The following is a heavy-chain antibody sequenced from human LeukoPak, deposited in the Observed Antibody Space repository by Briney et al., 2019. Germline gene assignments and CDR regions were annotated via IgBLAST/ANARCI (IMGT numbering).Heavy chain of an antibody. V-gene: IGHV3-30*18. J-gene: IGHJ4*02. CDR3: AKDRYSYAFEYSDS. D-gene: IGHD5-18*01. CDR2: ISNDGSKK. Sequence: PGGSLRLCCAASGFTFHDYAMHWVRQAPGKGLEWVAVISNDGSKKYYADSVKGRFTISRDNSKNTLSLQVSSLRAEDTAVYYCAKDRYSYAFEYSDSWGQGTLVTVSS. CDR1: GFTFHDYA.